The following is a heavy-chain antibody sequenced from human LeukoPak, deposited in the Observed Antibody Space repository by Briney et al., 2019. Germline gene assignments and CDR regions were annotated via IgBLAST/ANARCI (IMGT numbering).Heavy chain of an antibody. J-gene: IGHJ5*02. D-gene: IGHD2-15*01. CDR3: ARDSDCSGGSCYVNWFDP. CDR2: ISAYNGNT. V-gene: IGHV1-18*01. CDR1: GYTFTSYG. Sequence: GASVKVSCKASGYTFTSYGISWVRQAPGQGLEWMGWISAYNGNTNYAQKLQGRVTMTTDTSTSTAYMELRSLRPGDTAVYYCARDSDCSGGSCYVNWFDPWGQGTLVTVSS.